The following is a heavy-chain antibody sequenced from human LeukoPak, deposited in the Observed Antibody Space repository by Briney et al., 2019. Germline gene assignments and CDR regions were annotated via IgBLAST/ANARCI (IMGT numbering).Heavy chain of an antibody. CDR3: ARGVGATNAFDI. Sequence: GGSLRLSCAASGFTFSSYGMHWVRQAPGKGLEWVAVIWYDGSNKYYADSVKGRFTISRDNSKNTLYLQMNTLRAEDTAVYYCARGVGATNAFDIWGQGTMVTVSS. CDR2: IWYDGSNK. CDR1: GFTFSSYG. V-gene: IGHV3-33*01. J-gene: IGHJ3*02. D-gene: IGHD1-26*01.